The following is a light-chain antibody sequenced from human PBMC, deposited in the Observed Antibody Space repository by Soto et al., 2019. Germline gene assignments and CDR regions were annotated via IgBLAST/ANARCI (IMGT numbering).Light chain of an antibody. J-gene: IGLJ1*01. Sequence: QSVLTQPPSVSGAPGQGITISCTGSSSNIGAGYPIHWYQQLPGTAPRLLIFGNTIRPSGVPARFSGSRSGLAITGLQAEDEADYYCQSYDSSLSAYVFGAGTKVTVL. V-gene: IGLV1-40*01. CDR2: GNT. CDR1: SSNIGAGYP. CDR3: QSYDSSLSAYV.